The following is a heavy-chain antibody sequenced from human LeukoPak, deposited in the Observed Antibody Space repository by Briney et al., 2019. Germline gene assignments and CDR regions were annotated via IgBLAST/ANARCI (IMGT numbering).Heavy chain of an antibody. CDR1: GFSLSTSGVG. D-gene: IGHD3-3*01. Sequence: SAPKLVRPTQTLTLSSTFSGFSLSTSGVGVGWIRQPPGMALESLALIYWDDDTSYSTSLKSRLIITKNTSKNQVVLTITNMDPVDTATYFCAHLTIFAVVYPFDYWSQGTLVTVSS. V-gene: IGHV2-5*02. CDR2: IYWDDDT. CDR3: AHLTIFAVVYPFDY. J-gene: IGHJ4*02.